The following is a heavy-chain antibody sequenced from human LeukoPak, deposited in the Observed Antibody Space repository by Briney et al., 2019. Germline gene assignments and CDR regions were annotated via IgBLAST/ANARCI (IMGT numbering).Heavy chain of an antibody. V-gene: IGHV3-66*01. Sequence: PGRPLRLSCAASGFTVSSNHMSWVRQAPGKGLEWVSVFYNGGSTNYADSVKGRFTISSDNSKNTLYLQMNSLRVEDTAVYFCARASQWLAFDDWGQGTLVTVSS. J-gene: IGHJ4*02. CDR1: GFTVSSNH. D-gene: IGHD6-19*01. CDR3: ARASQWLAFDD. CDR2: FYNGGST.